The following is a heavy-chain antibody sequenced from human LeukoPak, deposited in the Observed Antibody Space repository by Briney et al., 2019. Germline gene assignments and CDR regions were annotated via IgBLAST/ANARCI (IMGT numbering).Heavy chain of an antibody. CDR3: AKEPGIVVVPVEDY. V-gene: IGHV3-23*01. Sequence: PGGSLRLSCAASRFTFSSYAMSWVRQAPGKGLEWVAGISGDGGYTNYADSVMGRFTISRDNSKNTLYLQMNSLRAGDTAVYYCAKEPGIVVVPVEDYWGQGTLVTVSS. CDR2: ISGDGGYT. J-gene: IGHJ4*02. CDR1: RFTFSSYA. D-gene: IGHD2-2*01.